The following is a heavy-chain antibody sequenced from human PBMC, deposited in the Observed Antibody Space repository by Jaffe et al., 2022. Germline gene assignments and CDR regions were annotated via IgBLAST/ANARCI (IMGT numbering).Heavy chain of an antibody. V-gene: IGHV1-2*06. CDR2: INPNSGGT. D-gene: IGHD6-6*01. J-gene: IGHJ5*02. CDR1: GYTFTGYY. Sequence: QVQLVQSGAEVKKPGASVKVSCKASGYTFTGYYMHWVRQAPGQGLEWMGRINPNSGGTNYAQKFQGRVTMTRDTSISTAYMELSRLRSDDTAVYYCARDRVAGSSPQWPRRAAGFDPWGQGTLVTVSS. CDR3: ARDRVAGSSPQWPRRAAGFDP.